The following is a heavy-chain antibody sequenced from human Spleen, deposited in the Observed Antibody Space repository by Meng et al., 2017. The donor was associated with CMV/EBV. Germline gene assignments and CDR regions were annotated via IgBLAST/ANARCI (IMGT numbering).Heavy chain of an antibody. CDR1: GYTFTTYW. Sequence: CKVSGYTFTTYWIGWVRQMPGKGLEWMGIIYPGDSDTRYSPSFQGQVTISADKSISTAYLQWSSLKASDTAIYYCATLKAAADPFDFWGQGTLVTVSS. J-gene: IGHJ4*02. V-gene: IGHV5-51*01. CDR2: IYPGDSDT. CDR3: ATLKAAADPFDF. D-gene: IGHD6-13*01.